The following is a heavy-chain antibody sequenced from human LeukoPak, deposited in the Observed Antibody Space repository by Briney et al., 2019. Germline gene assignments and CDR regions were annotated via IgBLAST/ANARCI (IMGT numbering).Heavy chain of an antibody. CDR2: INPSGGST. CDR1: GYTFTSYY. J-gene: IGHJ4*02. Sequence: ASVKVSCKASGYTFTSYYMHWVRQAPQEGLEWMGMINPSGGSTSYAQKFQGRVTMTRDTSTSTVYMELSSLRSEDTAVYYCARAASKLRLGELSPAPFDYWGQGTLVTVSS. V-gene: IGHV1-46*01. CDR3: ARAASKLRLGELSPAPFDY. D-gene: IGHD3-16*02.